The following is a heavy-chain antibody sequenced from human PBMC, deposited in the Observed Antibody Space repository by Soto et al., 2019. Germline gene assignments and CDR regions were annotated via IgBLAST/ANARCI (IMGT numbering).Heavy chain of an antibody. J-gene: IGHJ3*01. CDR3: ATWHEREHAYDV. V-gene: IGHV3-53*01. CDR1: GLTVSGKKY. CDR2: LYDVDGT. D-gene: IGHD1-1*01. Sequence: DVQLVESGRGLIQPGESLRLSCAAFGLTVSGKKYVAWVRQAPGKGLEWVSALYDVDGTYYADSLKGRFTTSTDSSKTTVYLQMNDLRPDDTAVYYCATWHEREHAYDVWGQGTTVTVSS.